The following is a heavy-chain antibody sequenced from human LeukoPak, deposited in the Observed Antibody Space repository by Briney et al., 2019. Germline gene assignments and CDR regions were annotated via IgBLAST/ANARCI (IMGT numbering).Heavy chain of an antibody. CDR2: ISYDGSNK. V-gene: IGHV3-30-3*01. Sequence: GGSLRLSCAASGFTFSSYAMHWVRQAPGKGLEWVAVISYDGSNKYYADSVKGRFTISRDNSKNTLYLQMNSLRAEDTAVYYCARGPYCSGGSCYSFSDYYYGMDVWGQGTTVTVSS. D-gene: IGHD2-15*01. CDR1: GFTFSSYA. J-gene: IGHJ6*02. CDR3: ARGPYCSGGSCYSFSDYYYGMDV.